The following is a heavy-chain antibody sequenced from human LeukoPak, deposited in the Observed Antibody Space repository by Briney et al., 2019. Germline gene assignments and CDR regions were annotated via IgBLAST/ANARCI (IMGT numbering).Heavy chain of an antibody. D-gene: IGHD6-13*01. V-gene: IGHV3-53*01. J-gene: IGHJ3*02. CDR1: GFTFSSYS. CDR3: ARGAAAGTDAFDI. CDR2: IYSGGST. Sequence: GGSLRLSCAASGFTFSSYSMNWVRQAPGKGLEWVSVIYSGGSTYYADSVKGRFTISRDNSKNTLYLQMNSLRAEDTAVYYCARGAAAGTDAFDIWGQGTMVTVSS.